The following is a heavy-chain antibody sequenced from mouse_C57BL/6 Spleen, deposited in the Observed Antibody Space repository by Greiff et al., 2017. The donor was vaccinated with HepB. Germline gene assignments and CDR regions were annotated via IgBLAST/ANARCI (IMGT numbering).Heavy chain of an antibody. CDR1: GYTFTNYW. D-gene: IGHD4-1*01. CDR3: ARSGTGRKGAFFDY. Sequence: VQLQQSGAELVRPGTSVKMSCKASGYTFTNYWIGWAKQRPGHGLEWIGDIYPGGGYTNYNEKFKGKATLTADKSSSTAYMQFSSLTSEDSAIYYCARSGTGRKGAFFDYWGQGTTLTVSS. CDR2: IYPGGGYT. V-gene: IGHV1-63*01. J-gene: IGHJ2*01.